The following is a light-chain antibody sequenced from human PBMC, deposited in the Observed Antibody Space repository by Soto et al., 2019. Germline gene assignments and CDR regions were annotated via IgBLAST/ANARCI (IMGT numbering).Light chain of an antibody. CDR3: QQYGSSPLT. CDR2: GAS. J-gene: IGKJ4*01. CDR1: QSVSSSY. V-gene: IGKV3-20*01. Sequence: EIVLTQSPGTLSLSPGERATLSCRASQSVSSSYLAWYQQKPGQAPRLLIYGASSRATGIPDRFSGSGSGTDFTLTISRLEPEXXAVYYCQQYGSSPLTFGGGTKVEIK.